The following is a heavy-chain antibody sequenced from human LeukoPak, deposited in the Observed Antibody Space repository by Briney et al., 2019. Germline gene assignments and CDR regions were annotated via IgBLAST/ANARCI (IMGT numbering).Heavy chain of an antibody. D-gene: IGHD3-3*01. CDR1: GGSISSGSYF. Sequence: PSETLSLTCTVSGGSISSGSYFWSWIRQPAGKGLEWIGRIYTSGSTNYNPSLKSRVTISVDTPKNQFSLKLSSVTAADTAVYYCARHLPRGGVRSGYDLTFDYWGQGTLVTVSS. CDR2: IYTSGST. J-gene: IGHJ4*02. CDR3: ARHLPRGGVRSGYDLTFDY. V-gene: IGHV4-61*02.